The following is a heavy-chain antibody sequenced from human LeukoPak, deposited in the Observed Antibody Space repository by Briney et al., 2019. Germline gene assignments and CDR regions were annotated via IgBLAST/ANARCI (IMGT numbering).Heavy chain of an antibody. Sequence: GASVKVSCKASGYTFTSYYMHWVRQAPGQGLEWMGIINPSGGSTSYAQKFQGRVTMTRDTSTCTVYMELSSLRSEDTAVYYCARVVEMATSYDAFDIWGQGTMVTVSS. J-gene: IGHJ3*02. D-gene: IGHD5-24*01. CDR3: ARVVEMATSYDAFDI. CDR2: INPSGGST. V-gene: IGHV1-46*01. CDR1: GYTFTSYY.